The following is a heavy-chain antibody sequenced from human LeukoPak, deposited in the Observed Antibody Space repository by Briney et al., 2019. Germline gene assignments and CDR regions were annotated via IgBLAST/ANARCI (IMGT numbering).Heavy chain of an antibody. Sequence: SETLSLTCTVSGGSISSSSYYWGGIRQPPGKGLEWIGSIYYSGSTYYNPSLKSRVTISVDTSKNQFSLKLSSVTAADTAVYYCARRGIAAAGAFDYWGQGTLVTVSS. D-gene: IGHD6-13*01. J-gene: IGHJ4*02. CDR2: IYYSGST. CDR3: ARRGIAAAGAFDY. V-gene: IGHV4-39*01. CDR1: GGSISSSSYY.